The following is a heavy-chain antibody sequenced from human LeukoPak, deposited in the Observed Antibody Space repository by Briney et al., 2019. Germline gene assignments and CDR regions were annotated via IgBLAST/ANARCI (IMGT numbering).Heavy chain of an antibody. CDR2: ISGSGGST. V-gene: IGHV3-23*01. D-gene: IGHD5-18*01. J-gene: IGHJ4*02. CDR3: AKASGYSYGYVQY. CDR1: GFTFSSYS. Sequence: GGSLRVSCAASGFTFSSYSMNWVRQAPGNGLEWVSAISGSGGSTYYADSVKGRFTISRDNSKNTLYLQMNSLRAEDTAVYYCAKASGYSYGYVQYWGQGTLVTVSS.